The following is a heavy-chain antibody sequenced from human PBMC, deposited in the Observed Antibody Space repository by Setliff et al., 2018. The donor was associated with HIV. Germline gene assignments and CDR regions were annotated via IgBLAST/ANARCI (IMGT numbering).Heavy chain of an antibody. CDR3: ARLGSGWSDSYYYAMDI. V-gene: IGHV1-69*10. CDR2: IIPILGIA. CDR1: GGTFSSYA. D-gene: IGHD6-19*01. Sequence: ASVKVSCKASGGTFSSYAISWVRQAPGQGLEWMGGIIPILGIANYAQNFLGRVTMTIDTSTSRAYMELRSLRSDDTAMYFCARLGSGWSDSYYYAMDIWGQGTTVTVSS. J-gene: IGHJ6*02.